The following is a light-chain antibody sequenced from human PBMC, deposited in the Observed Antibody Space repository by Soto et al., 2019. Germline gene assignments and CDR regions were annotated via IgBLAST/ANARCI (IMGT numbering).Light chain of an antibody. V-gene: IGLV2-11*01. J-gene: IGLJ3*02. CDR3: CSYGGSYTWV. CDR2: DVS. CDR1: SGDVGGYNF. Sequence: QSALTQPRSVPGSPGQSVTISCTGTSGDVGGYNFVSWYQQHPGKAPTLMIFDVSQRPSGVPDRFSGSKSGNTASLTISGLQDDEEADYYCCSYGGSYTWVFGGGTKLTVL.